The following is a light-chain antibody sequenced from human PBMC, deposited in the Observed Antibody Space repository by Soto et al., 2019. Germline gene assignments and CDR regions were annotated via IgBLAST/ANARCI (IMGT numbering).Light chain of an antibody. V-gene: IGKV3-20*01. Sequence: EIVLTQSPGTLSLSPGERATLSCRASQSVSSSYLAWYQQKPGQAHRLLIYGASSRATVIPDRFSGSGSGTDFTLTIRRLEPEDFAVYYCKQYDSSPKTFGQGTKVDIK. J-gene: IGKJ1*01. CDR2: GAS. CDR1: QSVSSSY. CDR3: KQYDSSPKT.